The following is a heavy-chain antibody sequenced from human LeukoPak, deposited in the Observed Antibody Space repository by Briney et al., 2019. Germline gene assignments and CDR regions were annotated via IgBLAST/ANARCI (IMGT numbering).Heavy chain of an antibody. CDR3: AREDIVVVPAATGPEYYYYMDV. Sequence: GGSLRLSCAASGFTFSSYWMSWVRQAPGKGLEWVANIKQDGSEKYYVDSVKGRFTISRDNAKNSLYLQMNSLRAEDTAVYYCAREDIVVVPAATGPEYYYYMDVWGKGTTATVSS. V-gene: IGHV3-7*01. CDR2: IKQDGSEK. J-gene: IGHJ6*03. CDR1: GFTFSSYW. D-gene: IGHD2-2*01.